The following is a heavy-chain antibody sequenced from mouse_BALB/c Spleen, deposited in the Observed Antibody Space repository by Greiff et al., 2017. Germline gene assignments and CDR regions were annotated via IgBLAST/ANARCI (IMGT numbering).Heavy chain of an antibody. CDR1: GYTFTSYT. CDR3: ARKYYGNYDWFAY. D-gene: IGHD2-1*01. CDR2: INPSSGYT. J-gene: IGHJ3*01. V-gene: IGHV1-4*02. Sequence: VQLQQSAAELARPGASVKMSCKASGYTFTSYTMHWVKQRPGQGLEWIGYINPSSGYTEYNQKFKDKTTLTADKSSSTAYMQLSSLTSEDSAVYYCARKYYGNYDWFAYWGQGTLVTVSA.